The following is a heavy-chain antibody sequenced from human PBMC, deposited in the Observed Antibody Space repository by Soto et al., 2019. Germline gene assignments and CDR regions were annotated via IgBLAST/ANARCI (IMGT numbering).Heavy chain of an antibody. CDR3: ARGPGSAWAHYFGY. J-gene: IGHJ4*02. D-gene: IGHD6-19*01. Sequence: SETLSLTCSVYGYSITSGYYWGWIRQPPGKGLEWIGSFYHSGSTYYNPSLKSRVTISFDTSKNQFSLNLSSVTAADTAVYYCARGPGSAWAHYFGYCGQGTPVTVSS. CDR1: GYSITSGYY. CDR2: FYHSGST. V-gene: IGHV4-38-2*02.